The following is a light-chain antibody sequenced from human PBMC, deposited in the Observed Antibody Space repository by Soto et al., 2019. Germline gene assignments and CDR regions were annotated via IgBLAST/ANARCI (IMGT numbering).Light chain of an antibody. CDR3: QQYVSSPLA. CDR2: GAS. Sequence: EIVLTQSPGTLSLSPGERATLSCRASQSVSSSYLAWYQQKPGQAPRLLIYGASSGATGIPDRFSGSVSGTDFTLTISRLEPEDFAGYYCQQYVSSPLAFGGGTKVEIK. CDR1: QSVSSSY. J-gene: IGKJ4*01. V-gene: IGKV3-20*01.